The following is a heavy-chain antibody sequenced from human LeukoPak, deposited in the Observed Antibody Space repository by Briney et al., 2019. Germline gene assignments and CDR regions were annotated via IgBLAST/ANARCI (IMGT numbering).Heavy chain of an antibody. CDR3: ARVSMTTVTVDY. CDR2: IYHSGST. CDR1: GGSISSYY. V-gene: IGHV4-38-2*02. J-gene: IGHJ4*02. Sequence: SETLSLTCTVSGGSISSYYWGWIRQPPGKGLEWIGSIYHSGSTYYNPSLKSRVTISVDTSKNQFSLKLSSVTAADTAVYYCARVSMTTVTVDYWGQGTLVTVSS. D-gene: IGHD4-17*01.